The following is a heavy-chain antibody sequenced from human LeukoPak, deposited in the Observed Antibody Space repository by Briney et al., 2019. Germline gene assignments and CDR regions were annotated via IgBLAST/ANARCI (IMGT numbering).Heavy chain of an antibody. J-gene: IGHJ6*03. CDR1: GGSISSYY. CDR2: IYTSGST. Sequence: SETLSLTCTVSGGSISSYYWSWIRQPPGKGLEWIGYIYTSGSTNYNPSLKSRVTISVDTSKNQFSLKLSSVTAADTAVYYCASLGVVPAAIGAFRYYYYMDVWGKGTTVTVSS. V-gene: IGHV4-4*09. CDR3: ASLGVVPAAIGAFRYYYYMDV. D-gene: IGHD2-2*01.